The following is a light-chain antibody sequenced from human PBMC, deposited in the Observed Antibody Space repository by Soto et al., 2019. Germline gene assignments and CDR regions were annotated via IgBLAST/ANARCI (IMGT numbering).Light chain of an antibody. J-gene: IGKJ1*01. CDR3: QQTNNFPLT. V-gene: IGKV1-12*01. Sequence: DIQMTQSPSSVSASVGDRVTITCRASQCISTWLAWYQQRPGKAPNLLIYAASSLQSGVPSRFSGSGSGTDFTLTISRLQPEDFATYYCQQTNNFPLTFGQGTKVEIK. CDR1: QCISTW. CDR2: AAS.